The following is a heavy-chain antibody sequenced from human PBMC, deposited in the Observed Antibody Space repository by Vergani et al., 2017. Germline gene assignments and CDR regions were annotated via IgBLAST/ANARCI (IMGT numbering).Heavy chain of an antibody. J-gene: IGHJ2*01. D-gene: IGHD2-21*02. CDR1: GYSISSGYY. CDR3: ARVGHLVAVTGEGLSLDL. V-gene: IGHV4-38-2*02. CDR2: ISHSGYT. Sequence: QVQLQESGPGLLKPSETLSLTCTVSGYSISSGYYWGWIRQPPGKGLEWMGSISHSGYTFYSPSLKSRVSMSVDTSKNQFSLRLNSVTAADTAVYYCARVGHLVAVTGEGLSLDLWGRGTLVTVSS.